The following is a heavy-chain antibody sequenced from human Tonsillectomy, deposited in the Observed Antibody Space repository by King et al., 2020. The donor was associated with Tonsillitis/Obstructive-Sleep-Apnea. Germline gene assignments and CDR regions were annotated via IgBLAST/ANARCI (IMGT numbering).Heavy chain of an antibody. J-gene: IGHJ4*02. CDR2: INHSGRT. CDR1: GGSFSDYN. Sequence: QVQLQQWGAGLLKPLETLSLTCAVYGGSFSDYNWSWIRQPPGKGLEWIGEINHSGRTNYNPSLKSRVSISVDTSKKQFFLKLTSVTAADTAVYYCARGYGDYGVFDYWGQGALVTVSS. V-gene: IGHV4-34*01. D-gene: IGHD4-17*01. CDR3: ARGYGDYGVFDY.